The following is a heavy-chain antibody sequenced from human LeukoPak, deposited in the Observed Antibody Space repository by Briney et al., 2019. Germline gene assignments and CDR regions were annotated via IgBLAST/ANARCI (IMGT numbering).Heavy chain of an antibody. V-gene: IGHV4-39*02. CDR1: GASIRSSGSF. Sequence: PSETLSLTCAVSGASIRSSGSFWGWFRQPPGKGLELLGTISHSGTTYYNPSLKSRVTISTDTSKNNFSLKLTSVTAADTAVYYCASLRERSYYARGFDYWGQGTLVTVSS. CDR3: ASLRERSYYARGFDY. J-gene: IGHJ4*02. CDR2: ISHSGTT. D-gene: IGHD1-26*01.